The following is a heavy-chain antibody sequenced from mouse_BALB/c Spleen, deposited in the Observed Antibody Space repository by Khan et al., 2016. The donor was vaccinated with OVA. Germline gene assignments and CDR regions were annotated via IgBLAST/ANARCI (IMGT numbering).Heavy chain of an antibody. CDR3: ASFMSTEGYYAMDY. J-gene: IGHJ4*01. V-gene: IGHV2-3*01. CDR2: IWGYGST. D-gene: IGHD1-1*01. Sequence: QVQLKESGPGLVAPSQSLSITCTVSGFSLTSYGVNWVRQPPGKGLEWLGVIWGYGSTNYHSALITRLSISKDNSKSQVFLKLNSLQTDDTATYYCASFMSTEGYYAMDYWGQGTSVTVSS. CDR1: GFSLTSYG.